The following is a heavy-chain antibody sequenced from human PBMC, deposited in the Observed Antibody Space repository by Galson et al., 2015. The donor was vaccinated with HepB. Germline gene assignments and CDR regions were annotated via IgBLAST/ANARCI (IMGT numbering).Heavy chain of an antibody. Sequence: QSGAEVKKPGESLKISCKGSGYSFTSYWIGWVRQMPGKGLEWMGIIYPGDSDGRYSPSFQGQVTISADKSTSTAFLQWSSLKASDTAMYYCGRVQQLGYCSSTSCYFSGMDVWGQGTTVTVSS. J-gene: IGHJ6*02. CDR1: GYSFTSYW. D-gene: IGHD2-2*01. CDR3: GRVQQLGYCSSTSCYFSGMDV. V-gene: IGHV5-51*01. CDR2: IYPGDSDG.